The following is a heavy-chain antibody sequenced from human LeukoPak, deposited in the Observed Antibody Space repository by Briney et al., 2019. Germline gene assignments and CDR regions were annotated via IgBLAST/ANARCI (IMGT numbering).Heavy chain of an antibody. D-gene: IGHD4-17*01. Sequence: SQTLSLTCAISGDSVSSNSVTWNWIRQSPSRGLEWLGRTYYRSTWYNDYAVSVRGRITVNPDTSKNQFSLKLSSVTAADTAVYYCARGNDYVGAFDIWGQGTMVTVSS. CDR2: TYYRSTWYN. CDR3: ARGNDYVGAFDI. V-gene: IGHV6-1*01. J-gene: IGHJ3*02. CDR1: GDSVSSNSVT.